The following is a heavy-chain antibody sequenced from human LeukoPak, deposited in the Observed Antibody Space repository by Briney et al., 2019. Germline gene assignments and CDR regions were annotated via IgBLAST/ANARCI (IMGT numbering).Heavy chain of an antibody. Sequence: PARSRTLSCAVFTHLPSNYATSCDRHVQQNGLEWDSAIIGRDKSTFYADSVKRRSSLSRHTSKNTLYLKMHSLRAEDTAVYYCAKRGDYAVLPGYDAFDHWPQGTLVPVSS. CDR1: THLPSNYA. J-gene: IGHJ5*02. D-gene: IGHD3-9*01. CDR2: IIGRDKST. V-gene: IGHV3-23*01. CDR3: AKRGDYAVLPGYDAFDH.